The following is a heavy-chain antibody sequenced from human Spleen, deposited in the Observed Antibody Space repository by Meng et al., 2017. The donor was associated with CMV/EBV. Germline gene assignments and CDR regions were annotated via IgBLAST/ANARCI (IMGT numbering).Heavy chain of an antibody. CDR3: ARDDPNVYYYYGMDV. V-gene: IGHV3-11*01. CDR2: ISGRSTSI. J-gene: IGHJ6*02. CDR1: GFKFIDYY. D-gene: IGHD3-16*01. Sequence: GESLKISCAASGFKFIDYYMAWIRQTPGKGLEWVAYISGRSTSIYYADSVKGRFTVSRDNAKNSLYLQMNSLRAEDTAVYYCARDDPNVYYYYGMDVWGQGTTVTVSS.